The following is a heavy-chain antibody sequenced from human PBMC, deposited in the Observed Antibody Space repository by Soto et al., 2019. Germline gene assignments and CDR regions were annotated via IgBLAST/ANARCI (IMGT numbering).Heavy chain of an antibody. V-gene: IGHV1-69*01. J-gene: IGHJ5*02. CDR3: ARSLEGTTVTNWFDP. CDR2: ITPVFGTA. D-gene: IGHD4-17*01. Sequence: QVQLVQSGAEVKKPGSWVKVYCKASADTFNSYSLSWLRQAPGQRLEWMGGITPVFGTADYAQSFEDRLTITADDSTSTVYMELSSLRSDDTAVYYCARSLEGTTVTNWFDPWGQGALVTVSS. CDR1: ADTFNSYS.